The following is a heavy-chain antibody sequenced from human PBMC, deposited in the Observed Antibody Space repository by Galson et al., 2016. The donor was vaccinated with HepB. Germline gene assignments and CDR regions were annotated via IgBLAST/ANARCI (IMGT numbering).Heavy chain of an antibody. CDR1: GFTFSAYA. D-gene: IGHD2-21*01. CDR3: AKGGLIPVDP. J-gene: IGHJ5*02. Sequence: SLRLSCATSGFTFSAYAMTWVRQAPGKGLEWVSGISDSGATTNYADSVKGRFTTSRDISKNTLFLQMNSLRVEDTAIYYCAKGGLIPVDPWGQGTLVTVSS. V-gene: IGHV3-23*01. CDR2: ISDSGATT.